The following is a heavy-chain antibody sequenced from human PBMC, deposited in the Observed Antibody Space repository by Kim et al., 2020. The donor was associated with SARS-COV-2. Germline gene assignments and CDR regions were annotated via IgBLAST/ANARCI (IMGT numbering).Heavy chain of an antibody. V-gene: IGHV1-18*01. D-gene: IGHD2-21*02. J-gene: IGHJ6*02. CDR3: ARGVTDYYYYGMDV. Sequence: AQQLQGRVTMTTDTSTSTAYMELRSLRSDDTAVYYCARGVTDYYYYGMDVWGQGTTVTVSS.